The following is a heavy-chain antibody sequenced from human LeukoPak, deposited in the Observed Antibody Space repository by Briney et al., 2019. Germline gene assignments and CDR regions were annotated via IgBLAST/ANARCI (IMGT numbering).Heavy chain of an antibody. CDR2: MAPRDDGA. CDR3: AREVRTGIGATDY. CDR1: GYSFSDYH. J-gene: IGHJ4*02. D-gene: IGHD1-14*01. V-gene: IGHV1-46*01. Sequence: APVKVSCKASGYSFSDYHVHWVRQAPGQGLEWVGIMAPRDDGASYAQKFQGRVTITRDTSTSTIYMDLSSLRPEDTAIYYCAREVRTGIGATDYWGQGTLVTVSS.